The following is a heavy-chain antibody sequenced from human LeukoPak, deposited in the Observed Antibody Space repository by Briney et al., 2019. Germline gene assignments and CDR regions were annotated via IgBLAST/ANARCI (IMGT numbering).Heavy chain of an antibody. CDR1: GGSFSGYY. CDR2: INHSGST. J-gene: IGHJ6*03. V-gene: IGHV4-34*01. CDR3: ARRMVRGGPYMDV. Sequence: SETLSLTCAAYGGSFSGYYWSWIRQPPGKGLEWIGEINHSGSTNYNPALKSRVTISVDTSKNQFSLKLSSVTAADTAVYYCARRMVRGGPYMDVWGKGTTVTISS. D-gene: IGHD3-10*01.